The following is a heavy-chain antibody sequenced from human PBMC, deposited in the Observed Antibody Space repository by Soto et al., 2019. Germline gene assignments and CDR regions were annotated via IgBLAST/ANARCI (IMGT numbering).Heavy chain of an antibody. V-gene: IGHV1-69*13. CDR1: GGTFSSYA. D-gene: IGHD1-1*01. Sequence: SVKVSCKASGGTFSSYAISWVRQAPGQGLEWMGGIIPIFGTASYAQKFQGRVTITADESTSTAYMELSSLRSEDTAVYYCARDSHRPLHGKNWFDPWGQGTLVTVSS. J-gene: IGHJ5*02. CDR2: IIPIFGTA. CDR3: ARDSHRPLHGKNWFDP.